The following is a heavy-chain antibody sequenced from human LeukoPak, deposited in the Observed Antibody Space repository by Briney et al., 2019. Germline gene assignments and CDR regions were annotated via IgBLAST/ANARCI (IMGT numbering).Heavy chain of an antibody. V-gene: IGHV4-59*01. J-gene: IGHJ4*02. D-gene: IGHD4-23*01. Sequence: ETLSLTCTVSGGSISGYYWSWIRQPPGKGLEWIGYIHYSGSTNYNPSLKGRVIISVDTSKNQFSLKLSSVTAADTAVYYCARDSGGKFDSWGQGTLVTVSS. CDR1: GGSISGYY. CDR3: ARDSGGKFDS. CDR2: IHYSGST.